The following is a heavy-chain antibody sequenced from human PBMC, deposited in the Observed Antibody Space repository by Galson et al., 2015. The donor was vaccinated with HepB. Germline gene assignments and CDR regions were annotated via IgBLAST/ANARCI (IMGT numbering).Heavy chain of an antibody. Sequence: SLRLSCAASGFTFSNAWMSWVRQAPGKGLEWVGRIKSKTDGGTTDYAAPVKGRFTISRDDSKNTLYLQMNSLKTEDTAVYYCTTGLGGVLWWELPNDAFDIWGQGTMVTVSS. CDR2: IKSKTDGGTT. D-gene: IGHD1-26*01. CDR1: GFTFSNAW. V-gene: IGHV3-15*01. J-gene: IGHJ3*02. CDR3: TTGLGGVLWWELPNDAFDI.